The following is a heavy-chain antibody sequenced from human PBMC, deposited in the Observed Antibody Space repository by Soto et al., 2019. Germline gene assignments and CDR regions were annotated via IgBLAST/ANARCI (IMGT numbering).Heavy chain of an antibody. D-gene: IGHD2-15*01. CDR2: ICGRDDRT. Sequence: GGSLRLSCAPSGFTFGSYAMNWVRQAPGKGLEWVSAICGRDDRTYYADSVKRRFTISRDNSKHTLFLQMNSLRPEDTAVYYCAKASGASCYDNTDYWGQGALVTVSS. V-gene: IGHV3-23*01. J-gene: IGHJ4*02. CDR3: AKASGASCYDNTDY. CDR1: GFTFGSYA.